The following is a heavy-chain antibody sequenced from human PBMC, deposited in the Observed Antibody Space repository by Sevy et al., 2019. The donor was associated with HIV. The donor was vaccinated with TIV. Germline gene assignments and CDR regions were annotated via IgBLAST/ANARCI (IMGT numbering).Heavy chain of an antibody. CDR2: ISFGCGRI. CDR1: GFNFNIYS. CDR3: AREGCTKPHDY. Sequence: GGSLRLSCVASGFNFNIYSMSWVRRAPGKRLEWVSTISFGCGRINHADSVQGRFTMSRDDSKKTVYLEMNSLRPEDTAVYYCAREGCTKPHDYWGQGTLVTVSS. V-gene: IGHV3-23*01. J-gene: IGHJ4*02. D-gene: IGHD2-8*01.